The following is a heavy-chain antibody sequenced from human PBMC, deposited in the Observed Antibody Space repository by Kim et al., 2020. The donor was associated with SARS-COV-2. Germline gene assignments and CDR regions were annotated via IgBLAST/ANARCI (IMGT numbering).Heavy chain of an antibody. Sequence: GGSLRLSCAASGFTFDDYAMHWVRQAPGKGLEWVSGISWNSGSIGYADSVKGRFTISRDNAKNSLYLQMNSLRAEDTALYYCAKDLDASGWSSTFDYWGQGTLVTVSS. CDR3: AKDLDASGWSSTFDY. CDR2: ISWNSGSI. CDR1: GFTFDDYA. V-gene: IGHV3-9*01. J-gene: IGHJ4*02. D-gene: IGHD6-19*01.